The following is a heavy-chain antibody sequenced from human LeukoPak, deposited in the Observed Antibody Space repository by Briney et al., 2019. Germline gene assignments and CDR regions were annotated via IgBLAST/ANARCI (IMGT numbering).Heavy chain of an antibody. J-gene: IGHJ4*02. CDR3: AKDLGWIQFGY. V-gene: IGHV3-23*01. D-gene: IGHD5-18*01. CDR2: VSPNGETA. Sequence: AGGSLRLSCAASGFTLSSYAMSWVRQGPGKGLEWVSGVSPNGETAYYADSVKGRFTISRDNSKNTVYLQVRSLRAEDTAVYYCAKDLGWIQFGYWGQGALVTVSS. CDR1: GFTLSSYA.